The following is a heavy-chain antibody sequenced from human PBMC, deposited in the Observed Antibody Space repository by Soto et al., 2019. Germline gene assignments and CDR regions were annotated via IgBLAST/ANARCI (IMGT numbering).Heavy chain of an antibody. J-gene: IGHJ6*02. Sequence: ASVKVSCKASGYTFTSYGISWVRQAPGQGLEWMGWISAYNGNTNYAQKLQGRVTMTTDTSTSTAYMELRSLRSDDTAVYYCARDLEGKIWDYYYYSGMDVWGPGTTVTVYS. V-gene: IGHV1-18*01. D-gene: IGHD1-1*01. CDR1: GYTFTSYG. CDR3: ARDLEGKIWDYYYYSGMDV. CDR2: ISAYNGNT.